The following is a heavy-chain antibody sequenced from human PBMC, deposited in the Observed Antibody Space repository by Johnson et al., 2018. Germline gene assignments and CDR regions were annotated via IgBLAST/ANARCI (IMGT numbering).Heavy chain of an antibody. CDR3: AREGGYALDY. V-gene: IGHV3-30*01. CDR1: GFTFSVYA. CDR2: ISSDGSNK. Sequence: QVQLVESGGGVVQPGRSLRLSCAASGFTFSVYALDWVRQAPGEGLEWLAVISSDGSNKYYAASVKGRFTISRDNSKNTLYLQMNSLKPEDTAVYYCAREGGYALDYWGQGTLVTVSS. J-gene: IGHJ4*02. D-gene: IGHD2-2*01.